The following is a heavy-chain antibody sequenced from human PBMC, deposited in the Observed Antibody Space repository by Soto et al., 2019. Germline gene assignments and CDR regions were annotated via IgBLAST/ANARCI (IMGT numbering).Heavy chain of an antibody. CDR2: ISYDGSNK. CDR1: GFTFSSYA. CDR3: ARALGDYGDC. Sequence: HPGGSLRLSCAASGFTFSSYAMHWVRQAPCKGLEWVAVISYDGSNKCYADSAKGRFTISRDNSKNTLYLQMNSLRVEDTAVYYCARALGDYGDCWGQGTLVTVSS. J-gene: IGHJ4*02. D-gene: IGHD4-17*01. V-gene: IGHV3-30-3*01.